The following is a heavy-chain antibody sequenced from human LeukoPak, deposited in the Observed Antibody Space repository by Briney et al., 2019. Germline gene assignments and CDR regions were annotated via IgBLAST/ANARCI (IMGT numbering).Heavy chain of an antibody. CDR1: GYTFTGYY. Sequence: ASVKVSCKASGYTFTGYYMHWVRQAPGQGLEWMGWINPNSGGTNYAQKFQGRVTMTRDTSISTAYMELSRLRSEDTAVYYCARGDSSSSFNWFDPWGQGTLVTVSS. J-gene: IGHJ5*02. CDR3: ARGDSSSSFNWFDP. CDR2: INPNSGGT. V-gene: IGHV1-2*02. D-gene: IGHD6-13*01.